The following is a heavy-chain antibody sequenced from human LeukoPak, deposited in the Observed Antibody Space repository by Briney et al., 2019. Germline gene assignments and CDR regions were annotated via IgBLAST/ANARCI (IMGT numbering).Heavy chain of an antibody. CDR2: IYYSGST. Sequence: SETLSLTCAVYGGSFSGYYWSWIRQTPGKGLEWIGSIYYSGSTDYNPSLKSRVTISVDTSKNQFSLKLSSVTAADTAVYYCARVTYYYYYMDVWGKGTTVTVSS. CDR1: GGSFSGYY. J-gene: IGHJ6*03. CDR3: ARVTYYYYYMDV. V-gene: IGHV4-34*01.